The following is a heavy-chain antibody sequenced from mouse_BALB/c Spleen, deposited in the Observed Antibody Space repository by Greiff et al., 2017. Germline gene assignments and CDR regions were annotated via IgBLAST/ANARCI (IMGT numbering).Heavy chain of an antibody. CDR2: ISSGGSYT. Sequence: EVQLVESGGGLVKPGGSLKLSCAASGFTFSSYTMSWVRQTPEKRLEWVATISSGGSYTYYPDSVKGRFTISRDNAKNTLYLQMSSLKSEDTAMYYCTRDARAGTGAMDYWGQGTSVTVSS. J-gene: IGHJ4*01. CDR1: GFTFSSYT. V-gene: IGHV5-6-4*01. CDR3: TRDARAGTGAMDY. D-gene: IGHD3-3*01.